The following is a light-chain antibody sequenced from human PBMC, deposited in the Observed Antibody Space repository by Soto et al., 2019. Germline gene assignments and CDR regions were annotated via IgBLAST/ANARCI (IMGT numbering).Light chain of an antibody. CDR2: SAS. J-gene: IGKJ1*01. CDR1: QGVFSW. Sequence: DIQMTQSPSSVSASVGDTVTITCRASQGVFSWLAWYQQKPGQAPKLLISSASSLQSGVPSRFSGSGAGTDLTPTINNLKPEDFATYKCKQANNSPPTCGQGNKVELK. CDR3: KQANNSPPT. V-gene: IGKV1-12*01.